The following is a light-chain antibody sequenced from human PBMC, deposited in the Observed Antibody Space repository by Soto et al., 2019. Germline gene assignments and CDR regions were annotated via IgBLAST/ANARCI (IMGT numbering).Light chain of an antibody. CDR3: QQYGNSPQS. Sequence: EIVLTQSPGTLSLSPGERATLSCRASQSVSSSYLAWYQQKPGQAPRLLIYGASSRATGIPDRFSGSGSGTDFTLAISRLEPEDFAVYYWQQYGNSPQSFGQGTKVEIK. CDR2: GAS. J-gene: IGKJ1*01. V-gene: IGKV3-20*01. CDR1: QSVSSSY.